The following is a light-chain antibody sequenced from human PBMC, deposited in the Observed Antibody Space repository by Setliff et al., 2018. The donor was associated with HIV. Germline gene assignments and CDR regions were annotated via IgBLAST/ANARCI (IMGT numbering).Light chain of an antibody. CDR1: SGDVGGYNY. Sequence: QSVLTQPASVSGSPGQSITISCTGTSGDVGGYNYVSWYQQHPGKAPKVMIYDVNKWPSGVSNRFSGSKSGNTASLTISGLQAEDEADYYCCSYVNSGIYVFGTGTKVTVL. CDR2: DVN. J-gene: IGLJ1*01. CDR3: CSYVNSGIYV. V-gene: IGLV2-23*02.